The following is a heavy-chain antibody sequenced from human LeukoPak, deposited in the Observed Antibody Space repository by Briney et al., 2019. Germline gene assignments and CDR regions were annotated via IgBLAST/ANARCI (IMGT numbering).Heavy chain of an antibody. CDR3: AKDGSCSSTSCYYGY. CDR1: GFTFSSYA. D-gene: IGHD2-2*01. Sequence: PGGSLRLSCAASGFTFSSYAMNWVRQAPGKGLEWVSAISGSGGSTYYADSVKGRFTISRDNSKNTLYLQMNSLRAEDTAVYYCAKDGSCSSTSCYYGYWGQGTLVTVSS. J-gene: IGHJ4*02. CDR2: ISGSGGST. V-gene: IGHV3-23*01.